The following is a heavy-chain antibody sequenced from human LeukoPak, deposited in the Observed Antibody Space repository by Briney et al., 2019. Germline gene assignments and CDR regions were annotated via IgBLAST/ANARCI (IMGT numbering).Heavy chain of an antibody. CDR2: IYYSGST. Sequence: SETLSLTCTVSGVSISSSSYYWGWIRQPPGKGLEWIGSIYYSGSTYYNPSLKSRVTISVDTSKNQFSLKLSSVTAADTAVYSCARAGVTFFGGPEYYFDYWGQGTLVTVPS. D-gene: IGHD3-3*01. CDR1: GVSISSSSYY. CDR3: ARAGVTFFGGPEYYFDY. J-gene: IGHJ4*02. V-gene: IGHV4-39*01.